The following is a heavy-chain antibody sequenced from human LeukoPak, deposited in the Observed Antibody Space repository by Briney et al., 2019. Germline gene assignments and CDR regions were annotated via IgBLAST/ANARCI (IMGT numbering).Heavy chain of an antibody. CDR3: ARIGYSSSCTDY. CDR2: IKQDGTEK. CDR1: GFTFTTYW. J-gene: IGHJ4*02. V-gene: IGHV3-7*01. D-gene: IGHD2-2*01. Sequence: GESLRLSCAASGFTFTTYWMSWVRQAPGKGLEWVANIKQDGTEKYYVDSVKGRFTISRDNAKNSVYLQMNSLRAGDTGVYYCARIGYSSSCTDYWGQGTLVTVSS.